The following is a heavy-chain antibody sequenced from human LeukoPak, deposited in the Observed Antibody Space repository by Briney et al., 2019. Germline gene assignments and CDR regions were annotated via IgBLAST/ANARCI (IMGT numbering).Heavy chain of an antibody. D-gene: IGHD2-15*01. CDR3: ARDMVVAAKDY. CDR2: ISSGSSYI. Sequence: GRSLRLSCAASGFTFSSYSMNWVRQAPGKGLEWVSSISSGSSYIYYADSVKGRFTISRDNAKNSLYLQMNSLRAEDTAVYYCARDMVVAAKDYWGQGTLVTVSS. J-gene: IGHJ4*02. CDR1: GFTFSSYS. V-gene: IGHV3-21*01.